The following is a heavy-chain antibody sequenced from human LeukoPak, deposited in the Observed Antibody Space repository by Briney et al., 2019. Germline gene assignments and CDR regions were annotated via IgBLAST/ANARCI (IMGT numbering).Heavy chain of an antibody. Sequence: GGSLRLSCAASGFTFSNYAMHWVRQAPGKGLEWVAVISYDGSNKYYEDSVKGRFSISRDNSKKTLFLQMNSLRAEDTAVYYCARSGYFLKMRPGYFDSWGQGTLVTVSS. CDR2: ISYDGSNK. V-gene: IGHV3-30*03. CDR3: ARSGYFLKMRPGYFDS. D-gene: IGHD3-22*01. CDR1: GFTFSNYA. J-gene: IGHJ4*02.